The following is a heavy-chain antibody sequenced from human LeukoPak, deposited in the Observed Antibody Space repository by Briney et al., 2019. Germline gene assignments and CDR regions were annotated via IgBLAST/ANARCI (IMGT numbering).Heavy chain of an antibody. V-gene: IGHV3-30*02. CDR1: GFTFSSYA. CDR2: IRYDGSYNK. CDR3: AKGSASGSFLIDY. Sequence: GGSLRLSCVASGFTFSSYAMHWGRQAPGKGLEWVAFIRYDGSYNKYYADSGQGRFTISRDNSKNTLYLQMNNLRAEDTAVYFCAKGSASGSFLIDYWGQGTLVTVSS. D-gene: IGHD3-10*01. J-gene: IGHJ4*02.